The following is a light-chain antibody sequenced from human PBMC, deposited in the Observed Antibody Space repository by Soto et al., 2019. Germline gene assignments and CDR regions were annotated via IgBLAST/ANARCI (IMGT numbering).Light chain of an antibody. V-gene: IGLV1-40*01. J-gene: IGLJ3*02. CDR3: QSHDSSLNSRV. CDR2: GNT. Sequence: QSVLTQPPSMSGAPGQRVTISCTGSSSNIGAGYDVHWYQLLPGTAPKLLIYGNTNRPSGVPDRFSGSKSGTSASLAITGLRAEDEADYYCQSHDSSLNSRVSGGGTQLTVL. CDR1: SSNIGAGYD.